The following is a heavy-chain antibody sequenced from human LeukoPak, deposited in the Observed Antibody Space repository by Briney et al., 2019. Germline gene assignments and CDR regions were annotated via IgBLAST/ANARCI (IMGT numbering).Heavy chain of an antibody. D-gene: IGHD3-9*01. Sequence: PGGSLRLSCAASGFTFDDYAMHWVRQAPGKGLEWVSGISWNSGSIGYADSVKGRFTISRDNAKNSLYLQMNSLRAEDMVLYYCAKDTSRYFEYYMDVWGKGTTVTVSS. CDR2: ISWNSGSI. J-gene: IGHJ6*03. CDR3: AKDTSRYFEYYMDV. CDR1: GFTFDDYA. V-gene: IGHV3-9*03.